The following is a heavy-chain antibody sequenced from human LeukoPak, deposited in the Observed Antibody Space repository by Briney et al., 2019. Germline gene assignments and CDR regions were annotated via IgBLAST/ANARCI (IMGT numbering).Heavy chain of an antibody. CDR3: ARGLYDTTEPIDY. Sequence: SETLSLTCTVSGGSISSENYYWNWIRQPAGKGLEWIGRVYSSGRTNYNPPLKSRVTISLDTYKNQFSLKLTSMTAADTAVYYCARGLYDTTEPIDYWGQGTLVTVSS. V-gene: IGHV4-61*02. D-gene: IGHD3-22*01. CDR1: GGSISSENYY. CDR2: VYSSGRT. J-gene: IGHJ4*02.